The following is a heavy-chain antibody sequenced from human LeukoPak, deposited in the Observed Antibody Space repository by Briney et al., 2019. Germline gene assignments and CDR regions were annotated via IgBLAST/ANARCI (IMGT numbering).Heavy chain of an antibody. Sequence: GDSLKISCKGSGYSFTNTWIGWGRLMPGKGLEWMGTIYPLDSGTRYSPSFQGQVTISADKSITTAYLQWSSLRASDTAMYYCATVNGSHWFFDYWGQGTLVTVSS. CDR2: IYPLDSGT. D-gene: IGHD3-10*01. CDR1: GYSFTNTW. V-gene: IGHV5-51*01. J-gene: IGHJ4*02. CDR3: ATVNGSHWFFDY.